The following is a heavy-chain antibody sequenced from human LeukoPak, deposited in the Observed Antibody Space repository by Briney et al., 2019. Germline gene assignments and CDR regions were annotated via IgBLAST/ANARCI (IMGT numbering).Heavy chain of an antibody. J-gene: IGHJ6*02. CDR1: GFTFSSYA. CDR2: ISGSGGST. CDR3: AKELRITIFGVVIIGYYGMDV. D-gene: IGHD3-3*01. V-gene: IGHV3-23*01. Sequence: PGGSLRLSCAASGFTFSSYAMSWVRQAPGKGLEWVSAISGSGGSTYYADSVKGRFTISRDNSKNTLYLQMNSLRAEDTAVYYCAKELRITIFGVVIIGYYGMDVWGQGTTVTVSS.